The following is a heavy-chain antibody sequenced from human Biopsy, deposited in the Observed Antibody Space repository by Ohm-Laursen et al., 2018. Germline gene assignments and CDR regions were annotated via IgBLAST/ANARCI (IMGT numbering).Heavy chain of an antibody. D-gene: IGHD3-9*01. CDR3: AKDGYYDILTGPPSDY. CDR1: GFTFSSYG. CDR2: ITGGGDRT. V-gene: IGHV3-23*01. Sequence: SLRLSCSASGFTFSSYGMHWARQAPGKGLEWVAGITGGGDRTYYADSVKGRFTISRDNSKNTLLLQMNSLRAEDTALYYCAKDGYYDILTGPPSDYWGQGTLVTVSS. J-gene: IGHJ4*02.